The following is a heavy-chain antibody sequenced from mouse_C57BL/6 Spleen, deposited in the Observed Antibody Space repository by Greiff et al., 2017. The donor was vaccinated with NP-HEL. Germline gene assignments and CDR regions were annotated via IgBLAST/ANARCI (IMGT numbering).Heavy chain of an antibody. Sequence: QVQLQQPGAELVMPGASVKLSCKASGYTFTSYWMHWVKQRPGQGLEWIGEIDPSASYTNYNQKFKGKSTLTVDKSSSTAYMQLSSLTSEDSAVYYCARPDGYDRYFDVWGTGTTVTVSS. V-gene: IGHV1-69*01. CDR3: ARPDGYDRYFDV. D-gene: IGHD2-2*01. CDR1: GYTFTSYW. J-gene: IGHJ1*03. CDR2: IDPSASYT.